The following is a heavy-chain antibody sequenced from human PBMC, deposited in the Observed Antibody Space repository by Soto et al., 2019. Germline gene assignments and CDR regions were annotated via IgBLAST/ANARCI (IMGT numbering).Heavy chain of an antibody. CDR1: GFTFSSYA. Sequence: GGSLRLSCAASGFTFSSYAMSWVRQAPGKGLEWVSAISGSGGSTYYADSVKGRFTISRDNSKNTLYLQMNSLRAEDTAVYYCAKLPYPPDCSSTSCYHALFDYWGQGTLVTVSS. D-gene: IGHD2-2*01. J-gene: IGHJ4*02. V-gene: IGHV3-23*01. CDR2: ISGSGGST. CDR3: AKLPYPPDCSSTSCYHALFDY.